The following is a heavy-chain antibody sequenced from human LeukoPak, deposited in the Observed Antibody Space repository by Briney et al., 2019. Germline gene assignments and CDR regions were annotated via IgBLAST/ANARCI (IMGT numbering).Heavy chain of an antibody. CDR2: IYYSGST. J-gene: IGHJ4*02. D-gene: IGHD2-21*01. CDR3: ARLSQSVILSY. Sequence: SETLSLTCTVSGGSISSSSYYWGWIRQPPGKGLEWIGSIYYSGSTYYNPSLKSRVTISVDTSKNQFSLKLSSVTAADTAVYYCARLSQSVILSYWGQGTLVTVSS. V-gene: IGHV4-39*01. CDR1: GGSISSSSYY.